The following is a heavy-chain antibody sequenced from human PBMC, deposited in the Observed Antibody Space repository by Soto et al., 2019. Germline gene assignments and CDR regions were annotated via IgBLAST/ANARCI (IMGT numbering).Heavy chain of an antibody. CDR1: GDSISSYY. CDR3: ALRSMAVVPEY. Sequence: QVQLQESGPGLVKPSETLSLTCAVSGDSISSYYCMWIRQPPGKGLESIVYLYYGRSANYNPSLKSRVTVSVYTSTNQCSLTLIYMTAADTAVYYCALRSMAVVPEYWGQGTLVTVSS. D-gene: IGHD3-22*01. CDR2: LYYGRSA. V-gene: IGHV4-59*01. J-gene: IGHJ4*02.